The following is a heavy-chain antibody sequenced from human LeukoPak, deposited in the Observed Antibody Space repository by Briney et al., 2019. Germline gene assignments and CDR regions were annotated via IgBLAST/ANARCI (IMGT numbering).Heavy chain of an antibody. D-gene: IGHD3-22*01. V-gene: IGHV4-59*08. CDR1: GGSISSYY. CDR2: IYYSGST. Sequence: SETLSLTCTVSGGSISSYYWSWIRQPPGKGLEWIGCIYYSGSTNYNPSLKSRVTISVDTSKNQFSLKLTSVTAADTAVYYCARSYYDSSDYYFTSWGQRILVTVSS. J-gene: IGHJ4*02. CDR3: ARSYYDSSDYYFTS.